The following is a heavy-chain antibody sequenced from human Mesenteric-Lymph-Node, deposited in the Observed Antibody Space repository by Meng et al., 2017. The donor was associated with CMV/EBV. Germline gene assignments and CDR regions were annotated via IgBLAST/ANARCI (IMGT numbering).Heavy chain of an antibody. V-gene: IGHV3-9*01. J-gene: IGHJ4*02. CDR2: ISWKSAGI. CDR3: AKDMSRGIMGGTPNFDY. D-gene: IGHD1-26*01. Sequence: SLKISCAASGFTFDDYAMHWVRHAPGKGLEWVSGISWKSAGIDYAASVKGRFTISRDNAKNSLYLQMNSLRPDDTALYYCAKDMSRGIMGGTPNFDYWGQGTLVTVSS. CDR1: GFTFDDYA.